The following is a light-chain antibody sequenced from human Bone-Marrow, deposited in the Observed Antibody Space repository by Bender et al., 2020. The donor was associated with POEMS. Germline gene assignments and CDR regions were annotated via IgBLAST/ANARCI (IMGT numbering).Light chain of an antibody. V-gene: IGLV2-23*02. CDR1: RRDVGSYHL. CDR2: EVN. CDR3: CSFAGSSAWV. Sequence: QSALTQPASVSGSPGQSITISCTGTRRDVGSYHLVSWYQQHPGKAPKLIIYEVNKSPSGIANRFSASKSGNAASLTISGLQAEDEANYYCCSFAGSSAWVFGGGTKLTVL. J-gene: IGLJ3*02.